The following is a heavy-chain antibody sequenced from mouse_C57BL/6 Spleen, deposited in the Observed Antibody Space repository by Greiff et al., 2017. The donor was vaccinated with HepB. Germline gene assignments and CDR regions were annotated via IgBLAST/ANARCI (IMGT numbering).Heavy chain of an antibody. Sequence: QVQLKQPGAELVKPGASVKLSCKASGYTFTSYWMHWVKQRPGQGLEWIGMIHPNSGSTNYNEKFKSKATLTVDKSSSTAYMQLSSLTSEDSAVYYCAREGLRGTWFAYWGQGTLVTVSA. D-gene: IGHD2-4*01. J-gene: IGHJ3*01. CDR2: IHPNSGST. CDR1: GYTFTSYW. CDR3: AREGLRGTWFAY. V-gene: IGHV1-64*01.